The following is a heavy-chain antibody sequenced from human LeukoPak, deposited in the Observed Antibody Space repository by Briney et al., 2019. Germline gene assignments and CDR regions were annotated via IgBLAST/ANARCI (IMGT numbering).Heavy chain of an antibody. J-gene: IGHJ4*02. CDR2: IHHSGNT. D-gene: IGHD5-18*01. CDR3: ATRDQSRTDMVPPDY. CDR1: GVSISSDNW. Sequence: ASETLSLTCAVSGVSISSDNWWTWVRQPPGKGLEWIGEIHHSGNTKYSPSLETRVTISIDRSKNHLSLNLNSVTAADTAVYYCATRDQSRTDMVPPDYWGQGALVTVSS. V-gene: IGHV4-4*02.